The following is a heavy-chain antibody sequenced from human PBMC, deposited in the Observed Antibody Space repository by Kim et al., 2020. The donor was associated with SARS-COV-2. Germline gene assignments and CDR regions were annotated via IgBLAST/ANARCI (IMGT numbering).Heavy chain of an antibody. V-gene: IGHV3-11*05. Sequence: GGSLRLSCVASGFSFGEYYMTWIRQAPGKGLEWVSYISGSGAYTNSTDSVTGRFTISRDNGKNSVFLQMNSLRREDTAVYFCARDRTGTGVVDHWGQGTLVTVSS. D-gene: IGHD1-1*01. CDR2: ISGSGAYT. CDR3: ARDRTGTGVVDH. CDR1: GFSFGEYY. J-gene: IGHJ5*02.